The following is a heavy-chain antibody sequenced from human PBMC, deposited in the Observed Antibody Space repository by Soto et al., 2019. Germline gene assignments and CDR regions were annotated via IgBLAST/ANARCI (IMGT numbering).Heavy chain of an antibody. Sequence: QVQLVESGGGVVQPGRSLRLTCAASGFTFSSNGMHWVRQAPGKGLEWVALVAYDGSKTYYGDSVRGRFTISRDNSENTLYLQMNSLRAEDTAVYYCVRWVGVSMYDNSGKYDSWGQGTLVTVSS. D-gene: IGHD3-22*01. J-gene: IGHJ5*01. CDR1: GFTFSSNG. V-gene: IGHV3-30*03. CDR2: VAYDGSKT. CDR3: VRWVGVSMYDNSGKYDS.